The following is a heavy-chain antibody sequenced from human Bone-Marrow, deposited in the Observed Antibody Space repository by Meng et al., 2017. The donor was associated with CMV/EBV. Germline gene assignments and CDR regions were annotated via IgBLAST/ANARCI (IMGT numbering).Heavy chain of an antibody. D-gene: IGHD6-13*01. Sequence: SVKVSCKASGANFSSYAISWVRQAPGQGLEWMGGIIPILGIANYAQKFQGRVTITADKSTSTAYMELSSLRSEDTAVYYCAHVSSSQYYFDYWGQGTLVTVSS. CDR2: IIPILGIA. V-gene: IGHV1-69*10. CDR3: AHVSSSQYYFDY. J-gene: IGHJ4*02. CDR1: GANFSSYA.